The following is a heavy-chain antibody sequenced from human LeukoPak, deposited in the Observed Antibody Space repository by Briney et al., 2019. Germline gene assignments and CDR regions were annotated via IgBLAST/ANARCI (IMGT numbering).Heavy chain of an antibody. CDR1: GFSFSSHA. D-gene: IGHD6-19*01. CDR2: ISVSGADI. J-gene: IGHJ3*01. V-gene: IGHV3-23*01. Sequence: PGGSLRLSCAASGFSFSSHAMSWVRQAPGKGLEWVSSISVSGADIYYADSVKGRFTTSRDKSKNTLYLQMTSLRAEDTAVYYCAKVDSSGWYPDDAFDVWGQGTTVTVS. CDR3: AKVDSSGWYPDDAFDV.